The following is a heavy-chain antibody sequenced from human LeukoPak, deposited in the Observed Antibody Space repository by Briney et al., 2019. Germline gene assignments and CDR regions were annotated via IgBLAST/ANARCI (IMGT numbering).Heavy chain of an antibody. V-gene: IGHV3-21*01. J-gene: IGHJ5*02. Sequence: KPGGSLRLSCAASGFTFSSYGMNWVRQAPGKGLEWVSSISSSSSYIYYADSVKGRFTISRDNAKNSLYLQMNSLRAEDTAVYYCARDIAVAGTAWFDPWGQGTLVTVSS. D-gene: IGHD6-19*01. CDR3: ARDIAVAGTAWFDP. CDR2: ISSSSSYI. CDR1: GFTFSSYG.